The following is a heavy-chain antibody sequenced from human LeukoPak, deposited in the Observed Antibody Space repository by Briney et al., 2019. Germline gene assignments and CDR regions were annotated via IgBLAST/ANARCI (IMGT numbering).Heavy chain of an antibody. V-gene: IGHV3-48*01. CDR3: ARTYDFGRGPPGDAFDN. CDR1: GFTFTIFG. D-gene: IGHD3-3*01. Sequence: PGGSLRLSCAASGFTFTIFGLNWVRQAPGKGPEWVSYIDARSGITYYADSVQGRFTISRDNAKESVFLQMNSLRADGTAVYYCARTYDFGRGPPGDAFDNWGPGTLVIVSS. CDR2: IDARSGIT. J-gene: IGHJ3*02.